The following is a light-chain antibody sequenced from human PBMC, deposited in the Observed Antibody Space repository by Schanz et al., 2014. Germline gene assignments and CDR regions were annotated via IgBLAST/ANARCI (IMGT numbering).Light chain of an antibody. Sequence: QSVLTQPPSASGAPGQRVTISCSGSSSNIGIYYVYWYPQLPGTAPKLLMYRNNQRASGVPDRFSGSKSGTSASLAISGLQSEDEADYYCQSYDSRLSALFGGGTKLPVL. CDR1: SSNIGIYY. J-gene: IGLJ2*01. CDR3: QSYDSRLSAL. V-gene: IGLV1-47*01. CDR2: RNN.